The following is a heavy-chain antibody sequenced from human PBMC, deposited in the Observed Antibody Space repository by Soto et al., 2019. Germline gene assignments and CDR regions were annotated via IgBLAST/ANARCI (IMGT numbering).Heavy chain of an antibody. J-gene: IGHJ4*02. CDR1: GGSFSGYI. V-gene: IGHV4-34*01. D-gene: IGHD3-22*01. Sequence: SETLSLTCAVQGGSFSGYIWTWIRQPPGKGLQWIGQINHSVSTYYNPSLKSRVTISLYPSNDQFSLELDSVTAANTAVYYCARHKYHSSGPSAYWGQGTLVTVSS. CDR2: INHSVST. CDR3: ARHKYHSSGPSAY.